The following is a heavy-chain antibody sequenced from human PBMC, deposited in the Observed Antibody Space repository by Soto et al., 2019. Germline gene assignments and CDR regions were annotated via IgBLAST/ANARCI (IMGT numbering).Heavy chain of an antibody. V-gene: IGHV1-3*01. Sequence: QLQIVQSGEEVKKAGASVKVSCRASGYTFTSYAKHWVRQAPGQRLEWMGWINAGNGNTKYSQKFQGRVTITRDTSASTAYMELSSLRYEDTAVYYCAIAPGSGGMDVWGQGTTVTVSS. CDR2: INAGNGNT. D-gene: IGHD3-10*01. CDR3: AIAPGSGGMDV. J-gene: IGHJ6*02. CDR1: GYTFTSYA.